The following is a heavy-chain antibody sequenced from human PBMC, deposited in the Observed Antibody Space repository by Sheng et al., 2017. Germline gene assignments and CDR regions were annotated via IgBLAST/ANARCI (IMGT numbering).Heavy chain of an antibody. Sequence: QVHLVQSGAEVKRPGASVKVSCKASEYTFTDYYIFWVRQAPGQGLEWMGWIYPNSGDTHYAQKFQGRVTMTRDTSISTAYMDLIRLRADDTALYFXARISXTDIVGATIIDYWG. CDR3: ARISXTDIVGATIIDY. CDR2: IYPNSGDT. CDR1: EYTFTDYY. D-gene: IGHD1-26*01. V-gene: IGHV1-2*02. J-gene: IGHJ4*01.